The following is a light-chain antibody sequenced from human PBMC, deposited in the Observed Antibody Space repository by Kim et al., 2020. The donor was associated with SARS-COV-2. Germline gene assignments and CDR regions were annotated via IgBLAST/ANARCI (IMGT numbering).Light chain of an antibody. V-gene: IGKV3-11*01. CDR1: QSIDSE. Sequence: VLTQSPDTLSLSPGERATLSCRASQSIDSELAWYQHTPRHPPSFLIYDALNRATGVPARFCGSGAAKDFTLTISSLEPEDFAVDYCRQHYSWPIPFGQGTRLEI. CDR3: RQHYSWPIP. CDR2: DAL. J-gene: IGKJ5*01.